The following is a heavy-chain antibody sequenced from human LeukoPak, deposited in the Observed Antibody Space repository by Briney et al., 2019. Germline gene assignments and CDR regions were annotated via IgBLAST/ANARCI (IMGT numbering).Heavy chain of an antibody. CDR1: GFTFDVYA. D-gene: IGHD3-3*01. CDR2: ISWNSGSI. CDR3: AASKTISGRFDI. Sequence: PGGSLRLSCAASGFTFDVYAMHWVRQAPGKGLEWVSGISWNSGSIGYADSVKGRFTISRDNAKNSLFVQMNSLTTEDTALYYCAASKTISGRFDIWGQGTMVTVSS. J-gene: IGHJ3*02. V-gene: IGHV3-9*01.